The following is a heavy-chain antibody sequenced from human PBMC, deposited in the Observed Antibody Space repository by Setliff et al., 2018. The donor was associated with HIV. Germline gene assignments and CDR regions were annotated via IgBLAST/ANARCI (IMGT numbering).Heavy chain of an antibody. CDR2: INPNSGGT. J-gene: IGHJ5*02. CDR3: AREPDRIVGVA. CDR1: GYTFTGYY. Sequence: ASVKVSCKASGYTFTGYYMHWVRQAPGQGLEWMGWINPNSGGTNYAQKFQGRVTMTRDTSISTAYMEVRDLRSDDTAVYYCAREPDRIVGVAWGQGTLVTVSS. D-gene: IGHD1-26*01. V-gene: IGHV1-2*02.